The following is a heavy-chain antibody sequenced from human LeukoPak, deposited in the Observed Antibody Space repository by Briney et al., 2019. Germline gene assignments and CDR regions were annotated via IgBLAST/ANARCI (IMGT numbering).Heavy chain of an antibody. V-gene: IGHV1-3*01. CDR3: ARGLIAAAGRTH. D-gene: IGHD6-13*01. CDR1: GYTFTSYA. CDR2: INAGNGNT. Sequence: ASVKVSCKASGYTFTSYAMHWVRQAPGQRLEWMGWINAGNGNTKYSQKFQGRVTITRDTSASTAYMELSSLRSEDTAVYYCARGLIAAAGRTHWGQGTLVTVSS. J-gene: IGHJ4*02.